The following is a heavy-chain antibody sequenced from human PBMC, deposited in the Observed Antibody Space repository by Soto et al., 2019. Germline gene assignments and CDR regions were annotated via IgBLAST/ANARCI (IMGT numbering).Heavy chain of an antibody. J-gene: IGHJ5*02. CDR1: GGTFSSYA. Sequence: SVKFTCKASGGTFSSYAISWVRQAPGQGLEWMGGIIPIFGTANYAQKFQGRVTITADESTSTAYMELSSLRSEDTAVYYCASSTSCYTCGPFDPWGQGTLVTVSS. CDR3: ASSTSCYTCGPFDP. V-gene: IGHV1-69*01. CDR2: IIPIFGTA. D-gene: IGHD2-2*02.